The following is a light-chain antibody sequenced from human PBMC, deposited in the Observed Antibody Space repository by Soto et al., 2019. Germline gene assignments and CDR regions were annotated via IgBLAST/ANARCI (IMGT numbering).Light chain of an antibody. CDR1: QSVSSTY. CDR3: QQYDSSLFT. CDR2: GSS. Sequence: EIVLTQSPGTLSLSPGERATLSCRASQSVSSTYLAWYQQKPGQAPRLLIYGSSSRATGIPDRFSGSGSATDFPLTISRLEPEDFAVYFCQQYDSSLFTFGQGTKLEIK. V-gene: IGKV3-20*01. J-gene: IGKJ2*01.